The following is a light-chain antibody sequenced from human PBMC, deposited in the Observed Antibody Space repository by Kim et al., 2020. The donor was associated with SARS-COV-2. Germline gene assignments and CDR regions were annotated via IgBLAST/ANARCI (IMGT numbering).Light chain of an antibody. V-gene: IGLV1-40*01. CDR1: SSNIGAGSA. Sequence: GQRVTISCGGSSSNIGAGSAVHWYQHLPGTPPRLLIYGDNNRPSGVPDRFSGSKSGTSASLAITGLQPEDEADYYCQSYDNSLTVFGGGTQLTVL. CDR2: GDN. J-gene: IGLJ2*01. CDR3: QSYDNSLTV.